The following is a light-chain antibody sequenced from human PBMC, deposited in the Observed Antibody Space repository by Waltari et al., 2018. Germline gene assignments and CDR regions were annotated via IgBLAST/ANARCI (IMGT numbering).Light chain of an antibody. V-gene: IGLV2-11*01. CDR2: AVS. CDR1: SRDVGGFND. Sequence: QSALTQPRSVTGSPGQSVTICCTGSSRDVGGFNDASWYQQDPSKAPKLIIYAVSQRPSGVPDRLPGSKSSNAAALTMSGIQAEEEADYYCCSYAGSYTFGVVGGGTKLTGL. CDR3: CSYAGSYTFGV. J-gene: IGLJ2*01.